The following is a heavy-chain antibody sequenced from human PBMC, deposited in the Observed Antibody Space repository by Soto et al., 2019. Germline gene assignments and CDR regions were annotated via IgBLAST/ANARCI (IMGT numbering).Heavy chain of an antibody. CDR1: GFTFNSHT. J-gene: IGHJ6*02. Sequence: PGGSLRLSCEASGFTFNSHTMHWVRQAPGMLPEWISSISLSSSYTYYAESVKGRFTISRDNAKNSLYLQMNSLRAEDTAVYYCAKSWDYYDSSGYYYYYGMDVWGQGTTVTVSS. CDR3: AKSWDYYDSSGYYYYYGMDV. D-gene: IGHD3-22*01. V-gene: IGHV3-21*04. CDR2: ISLSSSYT.